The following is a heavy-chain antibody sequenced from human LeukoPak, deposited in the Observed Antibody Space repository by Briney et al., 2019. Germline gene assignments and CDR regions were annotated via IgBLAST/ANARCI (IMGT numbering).Heavy chain of an antibody. J-gene: IGHJ4*02. V-gene: IGHV4-59*12. CDR3: ARRGSGYTEPIDY. CDR1: GGSISSYY. D-gene: IGHD5-12*01. CDR2: IYYSGST. Sequence: SETLSLTCTVSGGSISSYYWSWIRQPPGKGLEWIGYIYYSGSTNYNRSLKSRVTISVDTSKNQFSLKLSSVTAADTAVYYCARRGSGYTEPIDYWGQGTLVTVSS.